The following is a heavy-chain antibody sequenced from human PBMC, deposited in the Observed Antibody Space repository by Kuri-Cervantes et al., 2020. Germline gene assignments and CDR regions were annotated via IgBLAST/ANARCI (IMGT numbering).Heavy chain of an antibody. CDR2: IYYSGST. J-gene: IGHJ6*03. CDR3: ARGLSYEPFYYYMDV. Sequence: SETLSLTCAVSGYSISSGYYWGWIRQPPGKGLEWIGYIYYSGSTNYNPSLKSRVTISVDTSKNQFSLKLRSVTAADTAVYFCARGLSYEPFYYYMDVWGKGITVTVSS. CDR1: GYSISSGYY. D-gene: IGHD5-12*01. V-gene: IGHV4-38-2*01.